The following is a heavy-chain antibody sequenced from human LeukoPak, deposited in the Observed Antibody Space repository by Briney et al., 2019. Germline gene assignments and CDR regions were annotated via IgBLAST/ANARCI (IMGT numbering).Heavy chain of an antibody. Sequence: SETLSLTCAVYGGSFSGYYWSWIRKPPGKGLEWIGEINHSGSTNYNPSLKSRVTISVDTSKNQFSLKLSSVTAADTAVYYCARGDSGIAAAATSYFDYWGQGTLVTVSS. V-gene: IGHV4-34*01. CDR3: ARGDSGIAAAATSYFDY. CDR1: GGSFSGYY. CDR2: INHSGST. D-gene: IGHD6-13*01. J-gene: IGHJ4*02.